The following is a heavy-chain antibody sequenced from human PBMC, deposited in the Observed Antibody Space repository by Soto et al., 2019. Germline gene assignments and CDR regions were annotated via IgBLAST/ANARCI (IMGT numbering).Heavy chain of an antibody. V-gene: IGHV4-31*03. CDR2: IYYRGST. J-gene: IGHJ5*02. Sequence: QVQLQESGPGLVKPSQTLSLTCTVSGGSISSGGYYWSWIRQHPGKGLEWIGYIYYRGSTYSNPCLKSRITIALDTAEKQITPTMSLVKPVDMGVYYGARQRTPWGEGTLVNVSP. CDR1: GGSISSGGYY. CDR3: ARQRTP.